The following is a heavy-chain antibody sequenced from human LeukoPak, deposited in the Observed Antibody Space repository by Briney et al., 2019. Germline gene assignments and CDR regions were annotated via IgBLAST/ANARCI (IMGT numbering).Heavy chain of an antibody. CDR3: ARAPMGTAPLY. CDR2: MNPDSGKA. CDR1: GYTFTNFD. Sequence: ASVKVSCKASGYTFTNFDIIWVRQAPGQGLEWMGWMNPDSGKAGSAQKFHGRVTLTRYTSISTAYMEVSSLRFDDTAFYYCARAPMGTAPLYWGQGTLVTVSS. V-gene: IGHV1-8*01. J-gene: IGHJ4*02. D-gene: IGHD1/OR15-1a*01.